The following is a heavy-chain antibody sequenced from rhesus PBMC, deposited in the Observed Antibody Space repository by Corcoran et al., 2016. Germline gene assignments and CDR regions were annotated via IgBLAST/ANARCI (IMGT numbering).Heavy chain of an antibody. CDR3: TRGYCSGSGCYHFDY. V-gene: IGHV1-1*01. D-gene: IGHD2-21*01. CDR2: ISPNNDNN. CDR1: GYTFTSYY. J-gene: IGHJ4*01. Sequence: VLLVQSGAEIKQPGASVKLSCKASGYTFTSYYMHWVRRAPGHGLEWIGMISPNNDNNSYAQTFQDRVTITTDTSTSTGYMELSSLRSEDTAVYYCTRGYCSGSGCYHFDYWGQGVLVTVSS.